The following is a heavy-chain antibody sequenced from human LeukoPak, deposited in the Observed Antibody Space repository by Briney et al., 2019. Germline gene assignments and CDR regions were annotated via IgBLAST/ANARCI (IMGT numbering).Heavy chain of an antibody. CDR3: ARDRASPEDYYYYYYMDV. Sequence: SETLSLTCAVYGGSFSGYYWSWIRQPPGKGLEWIGEINHSGSTNYNPSLKSRVTISVDTSKNQFSLKLSSVTAADTAVYYCARDRASPEDYYYYYYMDVWGKGTTVTVSS. J-gene: IGHJ6*03. CDR1: GGSFSGYY. D-gene: IGHD1-26*01. CDR2: INHSGST. V-gene: IGHV4-34*01.